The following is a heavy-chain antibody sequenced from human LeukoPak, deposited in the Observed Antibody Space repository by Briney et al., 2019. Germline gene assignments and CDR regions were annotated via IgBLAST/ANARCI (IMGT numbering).Heavy chain of an antibody. CDR1: GGSMKTFY. V-gene: IGHV4-4*07. J-gene: IGHJ6*02. CDR3: ARGRYDNLTGHLARLDV. D-gene: IGHD3-9*01. CDR2: IFSRGTT. Sequence: SETLSLTCTVSGGSMKTFYWSWIRQPAGKGLEWVGRIFSRGTTNYNPSLKSRVTVSLDTSKNQFSLKLSSVTAADTAVYYCARGRYDNLTGHLARLDVWGQGTMVIVSS.